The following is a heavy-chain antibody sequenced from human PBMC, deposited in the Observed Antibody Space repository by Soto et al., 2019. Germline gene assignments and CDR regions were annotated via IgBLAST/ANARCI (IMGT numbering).Heavy chain of an antibody. CDR2: ISDDGTNK. Sequence: QVQLVESGGGVVQPGRSLRLSCAASGFTFSGYAMHCVRQAPGKGLEWVAVISDDGTNKHYADSVRGRFTISRDNSKNTLNLPMDSLRPEDTAVYYCARAGSSRGLWLGPDYWGQGTQVTVSS. V-gene: IGHV3-30-3*01. CDR1: GFTFSGYA. D-gene: IGHD5-18*01. CDR3: ARAGSSRGLWLGPDY. J-gene: IGHJ4*02.